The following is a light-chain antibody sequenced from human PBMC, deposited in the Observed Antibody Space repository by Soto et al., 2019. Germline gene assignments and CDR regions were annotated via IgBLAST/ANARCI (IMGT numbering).Light chain of an antibody. J-gene: IGLJ1*01. CDR3: SSYTSRTTYV. Sequence: QSVLTQPASVSGSPGQSITISCTGTSSDVGGYNFVSWYQHHPGKAPKLMIYEVTNRPSGVSNRFSGSKSGNTASLTISGLQADDEADYYCSSYTSRTTYVFGTGTKLTVL. CDR1: SSDVGGYNF. V-gene: IGLV2-14*01. CDR2: EVT.